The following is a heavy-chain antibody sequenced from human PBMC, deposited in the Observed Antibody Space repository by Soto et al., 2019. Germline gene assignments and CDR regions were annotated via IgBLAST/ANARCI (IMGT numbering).Heavy chain of an antibody. V-gene: IGHV4-34*01. CDR3: ARGRIETTNLYYYYYMDV. Sequence: SETLSLTCAVYGGSFSGYYWSWIRQPPGKGLEWIGEINHSGSTNYNPSLKSRVTISVDTSKNQFSLKLSSVTAADTAVYYCARGRIETTNLYYYYYMDVWGKGTKVTVSS. CDR1: GGSFSGYY. CDR2: INHSGST. J-gene: IGHJ6*03. D-gene: IGHD5-12*01.